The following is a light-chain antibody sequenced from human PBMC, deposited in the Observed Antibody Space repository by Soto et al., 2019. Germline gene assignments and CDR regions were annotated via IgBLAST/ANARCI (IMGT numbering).Light chain of an antibody. CDR1: YSNIGIND. Sequence: QSVLTQPPSASGTPGQRVTVSCSGTYSNIGINDVHWYRQLPGTAPQILIYDTSQRATGVPDRFSGSRSGTSASLVISGLQTEDEADYHCAAWDDSLNGPAFGGGTKLTVL. CDR3: AAWDDSLNGPA. J-gene: IGLJ2*01. CDR2: DTS. V-gene: IGLV1-44*01.